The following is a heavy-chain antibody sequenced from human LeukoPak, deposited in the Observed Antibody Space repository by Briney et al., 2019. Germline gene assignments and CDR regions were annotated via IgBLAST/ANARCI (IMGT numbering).Heavy chain of an antibody. D-gene: IGHD1-26*01. Sequence: SETLSLTCTVSGGSISSGGYYWSWIRQHPGKGLEWFGYIYYSGSTYYNPSLKSRVTISVDTSKNQFSLKLSSVTAADTAVYYCARTGATYAGEFDYWGQGTLVTVSS. CDR2: IYYSGST. V-gene: IGHV4-31*03. J-gene: IGHJ4*02. CDR3: ARTGATYAGEFDY. CDR1: GGSISSGGYY.